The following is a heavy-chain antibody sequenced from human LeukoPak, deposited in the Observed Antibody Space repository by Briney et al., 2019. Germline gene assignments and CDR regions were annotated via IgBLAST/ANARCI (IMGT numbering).Heavy chain of an antibody. CDR2: IYYSGST. J-gene: IGHJ4*02. V-gene: IGHV4-59*01. CDR1: GGSISSYY. Sequence: SETLSLTCTVSGGSISSYYWSWIRQPPGKGLEWIGYIYYSGSTNYNPSLKSRVTISVDTSKNQFSLKLSSVTAADTAVYYCARGRGGGYSYGSFDYWGQGTLVTVSS. D-gene: IGHD5-18*01. CDR3: ARGRGGGYSYGSFDY.